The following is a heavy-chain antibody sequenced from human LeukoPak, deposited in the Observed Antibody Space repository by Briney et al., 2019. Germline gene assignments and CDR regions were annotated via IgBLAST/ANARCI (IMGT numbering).Heavy chain of an antibody. J-gene: IGHJ6*02. V-gene: IGHV4-59*08. CDR3: ARRKKRFLGEGYYGMDV. CDR1: GGSISSYY. CDR2: IYYSGST. Sequence: SETLSLTCTVSGGSISSYYWSWIRQPPGKGLEWIGYIYYSGSTNYNPSLKSRVTISVDTSKNQFSLKLSSVTAADTAVYYCARRKKRFLGEGYYGMDVWGQGTTVTVSS. D-gene: IGHD3-3*01.